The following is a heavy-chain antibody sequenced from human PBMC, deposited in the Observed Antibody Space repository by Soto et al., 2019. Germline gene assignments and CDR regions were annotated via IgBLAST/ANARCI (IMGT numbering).Heavy chain of an antibody. V-gene: IGHV4-39*01. CDR3: ARHGFYGSGSYYKDPTTSSFDY. CDR2: IYYSGST. J-gene: IGHJ4*02. D-gene: IGHD3-10*01. CDR1: GGSISSSSYY. Sequence: SETLSLTCTVSGGSISSSSYYWGWIRQPPGKGLEWIGSIYYSGSTYYNPSLKSRVTISVDTSKNQFSLKLSSVTAADTAVYYCARHGFYGSGSYYKDPTTSSFDYWGQGTLVTVSS.